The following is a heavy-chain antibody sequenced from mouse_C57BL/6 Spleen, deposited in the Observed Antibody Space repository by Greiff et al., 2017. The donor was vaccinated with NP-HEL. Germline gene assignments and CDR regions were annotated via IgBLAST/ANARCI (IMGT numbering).Heavy chain of an antibody. D-gene: IGHD1-1*01. CDR2: INPNNGGT. V-gene: IGHV1-18*01. J-gene: IGHJ1*03. CDR3: ARSRYYGSNPWYFDV. CDR1: GYTFTDYN. Sequence: VQLQQSGPELVKPGASVKIPCKASGYTFTDYNMDWVKQSHGKSLEWIGDINPNNGGTIYNQKFKGKATLTVDKSSSTAYMELRSLTSEDTAVYYCARSRYYGSNPWYFDVWGTGTTVTVSS.